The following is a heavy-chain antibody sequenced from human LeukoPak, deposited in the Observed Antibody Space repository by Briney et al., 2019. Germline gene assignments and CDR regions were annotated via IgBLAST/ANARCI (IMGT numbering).Heavy chain of an antibody. J-gene: IGHJ4*02. V-gene: IGHV3-48*03. CDR2: IHSSGTVK. CDR1: RFPFSIYE. CDR3: ALLTVASDFDY. Sequence: PGGSLRLSCVVSRFPFSIYEMNWVRPAPGKGLEWVSNIHSSGTVKYYSDSVKGRFSISRDNAKSSLYLQMTSLRVEDTAVYYCALLTVASDFDYWGQGALVTVSS. D-gene: IGHD5-12*01.